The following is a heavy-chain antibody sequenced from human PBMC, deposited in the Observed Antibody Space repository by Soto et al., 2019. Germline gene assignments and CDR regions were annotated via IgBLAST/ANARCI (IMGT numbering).Heavy chain of an antibody. J-gene: IGHJ4*02. D-gene: IGHD2-21*01. CDR1: GGLFSSYA. Sequence: QEQLVQSGAEVKRPGSSVKVSCKDSGGLFSSYAISWVRQAPGQGLEWVGGIIPVFNTPYYAQKFQGRVTISADAYTNTAYMELSSLTSEDTAMYYCARGDGPYVWFNEFWGQGSLVTVSS. CDR2: IIPVFNTP. V-gene: IGHV1-69*01. CDR3: ARGDGPYVWFNEF.